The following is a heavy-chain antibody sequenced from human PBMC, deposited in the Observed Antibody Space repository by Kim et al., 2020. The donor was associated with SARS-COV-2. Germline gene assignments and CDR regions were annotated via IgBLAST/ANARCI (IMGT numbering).Heavy chain of an antibody. CDR3: ARDSAHSPLSGSYNSGWYANFQH. CDR2: IWYDGSNK. D-gene: IGHD6-19*01. J-gene: IGHJ1*01. Sequence: GGSLRLSCVVSGFTFSSYGMHWVRQAPGKGLEWVAVIWYDGSNKYYADSVKGRFTISRDNSKNTLYLQMNSLRAEDTAVYYCARDSAHSPLSGSYNSGWYANFQHWGQGTLVTVSS. CDR1: GFTFSSYG. V-gene: IGHV3-33*01.